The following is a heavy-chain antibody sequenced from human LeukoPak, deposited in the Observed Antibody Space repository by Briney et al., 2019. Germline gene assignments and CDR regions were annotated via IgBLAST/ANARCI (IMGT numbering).Heavy chain of an antibody. CDR2: INPNSGGT. CDR1: GYTFTGYY. J-gene: IGHJ6*03. Sequence: GASVKVSCKASGYTFTGYYMHWVRQAPGQGLEWMGWINPNSGGTNYAQKFQGRVTMTRDTSISTAYKELSRLRSDDTAVYYCARAAIFGVVIVLRDSYYYMDVWGKGTTVTVSS. V-gene: IGHV1-2*02. CDR3: ARAAIFGVVIVLRDSYYYMDV. D-gene: IGHD3-3*01.